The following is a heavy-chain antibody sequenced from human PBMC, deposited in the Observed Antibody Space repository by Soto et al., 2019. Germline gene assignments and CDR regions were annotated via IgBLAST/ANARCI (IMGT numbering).Heavy chain of an antibody. J-gene: IGHJ2*01. CDR3: ARVDYGDYGWYFDL. D-gene: IGHD4-17*01. CDR2: IYSGGST. Sequence: EVQLVESGGGLIQPGGSLRLSCAASGFTVTNKYMTWVRQAPGKGLEWVSVIYSGGSTSYADSVKGRFTISRDNSKNILHLQMTSLRAEDTAVYYCARVDYGDYGWYFDLWGRGTLVTVSS. CDR1: GFTVTNKY. V-gene: IGHV3-53*01.